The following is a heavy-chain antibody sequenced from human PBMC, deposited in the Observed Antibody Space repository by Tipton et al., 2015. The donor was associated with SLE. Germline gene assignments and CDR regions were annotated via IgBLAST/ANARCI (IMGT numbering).Heavy chain of an antibody. CDR2: ISGSGSSP. V-gene: IGHV3-23*01. Sequence: GSLRLSCAAPGVTFSSYAMSWVRQAPGKGLEWVSAISGSGSSPYYADSVTGRFTISRDNSKNTLYLQMNSLRAGDTAVYYCAKDSSGSPGWGQGTLVTVSS. CDR1: GVTFSSYA. CDR3: AKDSSGSPG. J-gene: IGHJ4*02. D-gene: IGHD3-22*01.